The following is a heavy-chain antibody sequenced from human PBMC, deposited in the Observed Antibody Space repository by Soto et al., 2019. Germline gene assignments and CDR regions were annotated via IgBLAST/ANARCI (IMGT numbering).Heavy chain of an antibody. D-gene: IGHD3-9*01. CDR3: ARVLLRYLDDDAFDI. CDR2: ISSSSSYI. Sequence: GGSLRLSCAASGFTFSSYSMNWVRQAPGKGLEWVSSISSSSSYIYYADSVKGRFTISRDNAKNSLYLQMNSLRAEDTAVYYCARVLLRYLDDDAFDIRGQGTMVTVSS. V-gene: IGHV3-21*04. CDR1: GFTFSSYS. J-gene: IGHJ3*02.